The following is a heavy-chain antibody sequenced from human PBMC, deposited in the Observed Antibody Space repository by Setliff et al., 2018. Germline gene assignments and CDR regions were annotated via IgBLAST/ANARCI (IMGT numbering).Heavy chain of an antibody. Sequence: PSETLSLTCTVAGGSISSRSYYWGWIRQPPGKGLEWIGSIYYSGSTYYKPSLKSRVTISVDTSKNQFSLKLSSVTAADTAVYYCARVPSYGSGSYYYYYYGMDVWGPGTTVTVSS. D-gene: IGHD3-10*01. CDR3: ARVPSYGSGSYYYYYYGMDV. V-gene: IGHV4-39*07. J-gene: IGHJ6*01. CDR2: IYYSGST. CDR1: GGSISSRSYY.